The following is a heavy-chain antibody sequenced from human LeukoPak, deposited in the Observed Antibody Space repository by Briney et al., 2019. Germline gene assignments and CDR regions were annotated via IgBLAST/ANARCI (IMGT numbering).Heavy chain of an antibody. CDR2: INAGNGDT. CDR1: GYTCTKYV. J-gene: IGHJ4*02. D-gene: IGHD2-21*01. CDR3: ARDDCGDTCYPGGY. V-gene: IGHV1-3*01. Sequence: ASVKVSCKASGYTCTKYVLHWVRQAPGQRPEWMGWINAGNGDTKYSQNFQDRVTITRDTSANTAYMELSSLTSEDTALYYCARDDCGDTCYPGGYWGQGTLVTVSS.